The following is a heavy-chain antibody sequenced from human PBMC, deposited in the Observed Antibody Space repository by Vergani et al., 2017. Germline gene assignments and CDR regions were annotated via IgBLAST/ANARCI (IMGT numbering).Heavy chain of an antibody. CDR1: GASSSSSTYY. CDR3: ARQGEGGRAFNI. V-gene: IGHV4-39*01. J-gene: IGHJ3*02. D-gene: IGHD3-16*01. CDR2: IYSSGTT. Sequence: QLQLQESGPGLVKASETLSLTCTVSGASSSSSTYYWGWIRQSPGKGLEWIGTIYSSGTTYHNPSLKSRLTISVDTSKTQFSLKLSSVTAADTAVYYGARQGEGGRAFNIWGQGTMVTVSS.